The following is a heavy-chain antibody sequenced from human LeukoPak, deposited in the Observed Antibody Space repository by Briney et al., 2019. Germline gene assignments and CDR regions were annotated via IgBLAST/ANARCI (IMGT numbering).Heavy chain of an antibody. Sequence: GGSLKLSCPASGFTFSGSAMHWVRQASGKGLEWVGRIRSKANNYATTYAASVKGRFTISRDDSKNTAYLQMNSLKTEDTAVYYCARRGDRLCSSMNCEPHYYFYYMDVWGKGTTVTVSS. CDR3: ARRGDRLCSSMNCEPHYYFYYMDV. CDR2: IRSKANNYAT. CDR1: GFTFSGSA. D-gene: IGHD2-2*01. J-gene: IGHJ6*03. V-gene: IGHV3-73*01.